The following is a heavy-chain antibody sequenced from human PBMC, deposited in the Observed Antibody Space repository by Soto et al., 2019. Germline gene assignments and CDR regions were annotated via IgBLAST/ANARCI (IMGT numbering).Heavy chain of an antibody. D-gene: IGHD4-4*01. Sequence: EVQLVESGGGLAQPGGSLRLSCAASGFTFRDFDMYWVRQAPGKGLEWRSYISSGSGTIYYADSVKGRFTISRDNAKNSLYLQMNSLRDEDTAVYYCARPEKTTAYYYYAMDVWGQGTTVTVSS. CDR2: ISSGSGTI. CDR3: ARPEKTTAYYYYAMDV. J-gene: IGHJ6*02. V-gene: IGHV3-48*02. CDR1: GFTFRDFD.